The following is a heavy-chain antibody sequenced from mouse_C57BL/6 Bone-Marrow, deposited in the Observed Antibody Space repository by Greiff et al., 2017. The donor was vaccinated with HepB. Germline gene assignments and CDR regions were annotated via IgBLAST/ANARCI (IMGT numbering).Heavy chain of an antibody. CDR1: GYTFTDYY. CDR2: INPYNGGT. Sequence: EVQLQQSGPVLVKPGASVKMSCKASGYTFTDYYMNWVKQSHGKSLEWIGVINPYNGGTSYNQKFKGKATLTVDKSSSTAYMELNSLTSEDSAVYYCAREDYYYGSSYCYWYFDVRGTGTTVTVSS. D-gene: IGHD1-1*01. J-gene: IGHJ1*03. V-gene: IGHV1-19*01. CDR3: AREDYYYGSSYCYWYFDV.